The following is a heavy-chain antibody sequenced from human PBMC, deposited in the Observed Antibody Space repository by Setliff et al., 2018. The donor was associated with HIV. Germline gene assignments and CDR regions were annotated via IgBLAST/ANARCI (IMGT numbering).Heavy chain of an antibody. CDR2: IYYSGST. V-gene: IGHV4-39*01. Sequence: SETLSLTCTVSGGSISSSSYYWGWIRQPPGKGLEWIGSIYYSGSTYYNPSLKGRVTISVDTSQNQFSLKLNSVTAADTAVYYCARRGIAAAGSDSWGQGTLVTVSS. CDR1: GGSISSSSYY. D-gene: IGHD6-13*01. CDR3: ARRGIAAAGSDS. J-gene: IGHJ4*02.